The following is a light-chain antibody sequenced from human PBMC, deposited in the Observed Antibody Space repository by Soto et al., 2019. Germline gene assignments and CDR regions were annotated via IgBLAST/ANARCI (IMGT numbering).Light chain of an antibody. J-gene: IGLJ1*01. CDR2: DVT. Sequence: QSALTQPRSVSGSPGQSVPISCTGTSSDVGGYNYVSWYQHHPGKAPKLMIYDVTKRPSGVRDRFSASKSGNTASLTISGLQAEDEADYYCCSYAGSYTYVFGTGTKVTVL. CDR1: SSDVGGYNY. V-gene: IGLV2-11*01. CDR3: CSYAGSYTYV.